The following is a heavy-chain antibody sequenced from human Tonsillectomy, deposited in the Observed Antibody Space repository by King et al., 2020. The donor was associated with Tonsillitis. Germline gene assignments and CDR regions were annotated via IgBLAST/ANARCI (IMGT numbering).Heavy chain of an antibody. CDR2: ISGSGGST. V-gene: IGHV3-23*04. Sequence: VQLVESGGGLVQPGGSLRLSCAASGFSFSSYAMSWVRQAPGKGLEWVSTISGSGGSTYYADSVKGRFTISRDNSKNTLYLQMHRLRAEDTAVYYCASDTMIDEGYYYYGMDVWGQGTTVTVSS. CDR1: GFSFSSYA. CDR3: ASDTMIDEGYYYYGMDV. J-gene: IGHJ6*02. D-gene: IGHD3-22*01.